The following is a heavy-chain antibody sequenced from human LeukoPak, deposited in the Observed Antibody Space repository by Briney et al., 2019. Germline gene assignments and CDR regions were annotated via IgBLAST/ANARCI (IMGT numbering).Heavy chain of an antibody. V-gene: IGHV1-8*01. D-gene: IGHD7-27*01. Sequence: PVASVKVSCKASGFTFTNYDINWVRQATGQRPEWMGWMSPNSGDTGYAQKFQDRVTMTRNTSISTAYMELSSLRSDDTAVYYCARGPPNWGYDYWGPGTLVTVSS. J-gene: IGHJ4*02. CDR3: ARGPPNWGYDY. CDR2: MSPNSGDT. CDR1: GFTFTNYD.